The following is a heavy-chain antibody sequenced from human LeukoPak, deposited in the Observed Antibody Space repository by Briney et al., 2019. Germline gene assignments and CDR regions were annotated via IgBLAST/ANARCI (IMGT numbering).Heavy chain of an antibody. D-gene: IGHD3-22*01. J-gene: IGHJ4*02. CDR3: SQLYDSSGYRQDY. Sequence: SETLSLTCAVYGGSFSAYYWSWIRQPPGKGLEWIGEITHSGGTNYNMTLKSRVTISVDTSKNQFSLKLSSVTAADTAMYYCSQLYDSSGYRQDYWGQGTLVTVSS. CDR1: GGSFSAYY. CDR2: ITHSGGT. V-gene: IGHV4-34*01.